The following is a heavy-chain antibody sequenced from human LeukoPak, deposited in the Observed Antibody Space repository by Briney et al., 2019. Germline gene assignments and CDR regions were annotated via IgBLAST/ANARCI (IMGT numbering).Heavy chain of an antibody. V-gene: IGHV4-59*08. D-gene: IGHD4-17*01. CDR3: VGHDYGDPFFY. Sequence: PSETLSLTCTVSGGSISSYYWSWIRQPPGKGLEWIGYIYYSGSTNYNPSLKSRVTISVDTSKNQFSLKLSSVTAADTAVYYCVGHDYGDPFFYWGQGTLVTVSS. CDR1: GGSISSYY. CDR2: IYYSGST. J-gene: IGHJ4*02.